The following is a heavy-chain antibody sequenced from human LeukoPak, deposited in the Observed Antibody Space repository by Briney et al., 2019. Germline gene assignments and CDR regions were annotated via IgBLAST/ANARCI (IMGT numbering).Heavy chain of an antibody. J-gene: IGHJ4*02. V-gene: IGHV3-9*01. D-gene: IGHD3-3*01. Sequence: GRSLRLSCAASGFTFDDYAMHWVRHTPGKGLEWVSGISWNSGSIGYADSVKGRFTISRDNTKNSLYLQMNSLRAEDTAVYYCAKVLSEDFWSGYYQLDYWGQGTLVTVSS. CDR3: AKVLSEDFWSGYYQLDY. CDR1: GFTFDDYA. CDR2: ISWNSGSI.